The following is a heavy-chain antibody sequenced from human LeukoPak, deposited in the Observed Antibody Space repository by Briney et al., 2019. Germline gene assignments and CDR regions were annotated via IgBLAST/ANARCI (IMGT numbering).Heavy chain of an antibody. V-gene: IGHV4-30-2*01. CDR1: GGSISSGGYS. D-gene: IGHD3-10*01. CDR2: IYHSGST. J-gene: IGHJ5*02. CDR3: ARSRITMVRGVIISPNWFDP. Sequence: PSQTLSLTCAVSGGSISSGGYSWSWIRQPPGKGLEWIRYIYHSGSTYYNPSLKSRVTISVDRSKNQFSLKLSSVTAADTAVYYCARSRITMVRGVIISPNWFDPWGQGTLVTVSS.